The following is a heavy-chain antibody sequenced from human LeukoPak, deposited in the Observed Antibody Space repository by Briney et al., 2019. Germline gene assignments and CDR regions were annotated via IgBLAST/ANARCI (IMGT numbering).Heavy chain of an antibody. Sequence: SETLSLTCAVYGGSFSGYYWSWIRQPPGKGLEWIGGINHSGSTNYNPSLKSRVTISVDTSKNQFSLKLSSVTAADTAVYYCARDRPGYYYGSGSYRAFDIWGQGTMVTVSS. CDR2: INHSGST. CDR1: GGSFSGYY. V-gene: IGHV4-34*01. CDR3: ARDRPGYYYGSGSYRAFDI. J-gene: IGHJ3*02. D-gene: IGHD3-10*01.